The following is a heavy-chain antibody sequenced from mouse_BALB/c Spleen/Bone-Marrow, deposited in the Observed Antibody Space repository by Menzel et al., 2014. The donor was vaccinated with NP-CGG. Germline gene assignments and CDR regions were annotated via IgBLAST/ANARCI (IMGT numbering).Heavy chain of an antibody. CDR1: GHTFTSSW. V-gene: IGHV1S130*01. CDR2: IHPNSGNT. J-gene: IGHJ4*01. Sequence: VQVVESGSVLVRPGASVKLSCKASGHTFTSSWMHWAKQRPGQGLEWIGEIHPNSGNTNYNEKFKGKATLTVDTSSSTAYVDLSSLTSEDSAVYYCARIYYGNFYAMDYWGQGTSVTVSS. D-gene: IGHD2-1*01. CDR3: ARIYYGNFYAMDY.